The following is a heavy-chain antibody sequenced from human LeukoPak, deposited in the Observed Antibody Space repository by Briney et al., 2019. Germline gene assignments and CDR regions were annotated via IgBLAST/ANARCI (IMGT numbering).Heavy chain of an antibody. Sequence: GGSLRLSCAASGFTFSSYAMSWVRQAPGKGLEWVSAISGSGGSTYYADSVKGRFTISRDHSKNTLYLQMNSLRVEDTAVYYCAKDRCYYGSGSYCPFDYWGQGTLVTVSS. CDR2: ISGSGGST. CDR3: AKDRCYYGSGSYCPFDY. V-gene: IGHV3-23*01. D-gene: IGHD3-10*01. J-gene: IGHJ4*02. CDR1: GFTFSSYA.